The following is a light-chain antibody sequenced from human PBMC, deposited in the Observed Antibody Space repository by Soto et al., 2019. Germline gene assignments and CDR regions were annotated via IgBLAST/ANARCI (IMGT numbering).Light chain of an antibody. V-gene: IGKV3-20*01. CDR2: GAS. J-gene: IGKJ1*01. CDR3: QQYGSSPRT. Sequence: MVLTQSPGTLSLSPGERATLSCRASQTVSSSYLAWYQQKPGQAPRRLIYGASSRATGIPDRFSGSGSGTDFTLTISRLEPEDFAVYYCQQYGSSPRTFGQGTKVDI. CDR1: QTVSSSY.